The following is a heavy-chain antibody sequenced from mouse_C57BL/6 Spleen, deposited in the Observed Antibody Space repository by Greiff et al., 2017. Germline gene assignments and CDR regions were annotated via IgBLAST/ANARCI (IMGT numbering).Heavy chain of an antibody. J-gene: IGHJ2*01. D-gene: IGHD1-1*01. CDR1: GYTFTDYN. CDR2: INPNNGGT. V-gene: IGHV1-22*01. Sequence: VVEPGASVKMSCKASGYTFTDYNMHWVKQSHGKSLEWIGYINPNNGGTSYNQKFKGKATLTVNKSSSTAYMELRSLTSEDSAVYYCAPGSSYVDYWGQGTTLTVSS. CDR3: APGSSYVDY.